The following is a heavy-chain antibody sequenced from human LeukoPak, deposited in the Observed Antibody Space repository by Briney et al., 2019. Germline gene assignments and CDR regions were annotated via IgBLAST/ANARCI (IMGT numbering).Heavy chain of an antibody. D-gene: IGHD3-10*01. Sequence: PGGSLRLSCAASGFTFSNAWISWVRQAPGKGLEWVGRIKSKTDGGTTDYAAPVKGRFTISRDDSKNTLYLQMNSLKTEDTAVYYCTTDDPYYGSGSYYVDYWGQGTLVTVSS. CDR3: TTDDPYYGSGSYYVDY. J-gene: IGHJ4*02. CDR1: GFTFSNAW. V-gene: IGHV3-15*01. CDR2: IKSKTDGGTT.